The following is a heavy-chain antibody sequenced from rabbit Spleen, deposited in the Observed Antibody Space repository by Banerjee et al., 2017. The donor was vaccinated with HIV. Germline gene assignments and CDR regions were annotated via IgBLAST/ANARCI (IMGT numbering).Heavy chain of an antibody. J-gene: IGHJ6*01. D-gene: IGHD8-1*01. CDR1: GFDFSSYG. Sequence: QEQLVESGGGLVQPGGSLKLSCKASGFDFSSYGVSWVRQAPGKGLEWIACIYPGSSGSTYSATWAKGRFTISKTSSTTVTLQMTSLTAADTATYFCARDTGSSFSTYGMDLWGQGTLVTVS. CDR2: IYPGSSGST. V-gene: IGHV1S45*01. CDR3: ARDTGSSFSTYGMDL.